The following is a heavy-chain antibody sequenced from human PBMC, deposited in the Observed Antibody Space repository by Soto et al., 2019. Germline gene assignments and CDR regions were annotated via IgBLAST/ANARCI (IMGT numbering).Heavy chain of an antibody. CDR2: IIPIFGTA. CDR3: ARAFLGVRWFDP. CDR1: GGTFSSYA. V-gene: IGHV1-69*12. D-gene: IGHD3-3*02. J-gene: IGHJ5*02. Sequence: QVQLVQSGAEVKKPGSSVKVSCKASGGTFSSYAISWVRQAPGQGLEWMGGIIPIFGTANYAQKFQGRVXIXAXGSTSTAYMELSSLRSEDTAVYYCARAFLGVRWFDPWGQGTLVTVSS.